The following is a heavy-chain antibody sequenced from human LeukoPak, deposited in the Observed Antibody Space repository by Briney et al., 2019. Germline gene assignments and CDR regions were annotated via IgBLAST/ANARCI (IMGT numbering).Heavy chain of an antibody. CDR3: ARGNGYPFDY. CDR2: TYYRSKWYN. V-gene: IGHV6-1*01. CDR1: GDSLSSNSAT. Sequence: SQTLSLTCAISGDSLSSNSATWNWVPQSPSRGLEWLGRTYYRSKWYNDYAVSVKGRVTINPDASKKQFSLQLNSVTPEDTAMYDCARGNGYPFDYWGQGTLVTVSS. D-gene: IGHD3-16*01. J-gene: IGHJ4*02.